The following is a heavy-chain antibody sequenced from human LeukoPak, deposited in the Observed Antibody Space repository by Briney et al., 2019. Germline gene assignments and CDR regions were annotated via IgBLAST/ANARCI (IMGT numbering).Heavy chain of an antibody. V-gene: IGHV4-59*01. J-gene: IGHJ6*03. CDR3: ARNYDFWSGYYCYYYMDV. D-gene: IGHD3-3*01. CDR2: IYYSGST. CDR1: GGSISSYY. Sequence: PSETLSLTCTVSGGSISSYYRSWIRQPPGKGLEWIGYIYYSGSTNYNPSLKSRVTISVDTSKNQFSLKLSSVTAADTAVYYCARNYDFWSGYYCYYYMDVWGQGTTVTVSS.